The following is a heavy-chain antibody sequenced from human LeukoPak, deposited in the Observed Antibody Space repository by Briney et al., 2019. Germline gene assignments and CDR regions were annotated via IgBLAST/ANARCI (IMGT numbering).Heavy chain of an antibody. Sequence: PGGSLRLSCVASGFIFSSYAMSWVRQAPGKGLEWVSGISGSGGSTYYADSVKGRFTISRDNSKNTVNLEMSGLRPEDTAVYYCAVGSGVDSPGYYFEYWGQGTLVTVSS. V-gene: IGHV3-23*01. CDR1: GFIFSSYA. D-gene: IGHD3-10*01. CDR3: AVGSGVDSPGYYFEY. CDR2: ISGSGGST. J-gene: IGHJ4*02.